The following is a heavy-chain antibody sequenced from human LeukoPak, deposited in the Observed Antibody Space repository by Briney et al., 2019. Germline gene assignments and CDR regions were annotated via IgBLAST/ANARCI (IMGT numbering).Heavy chain of an antibody. CDR3: AKDGGRYYDSSGYLDY. CDR1: GFTFSSYA. D-gene: IGHD3-22*01. CDR2: ISYDGSNK. V-gene: IGHV3-30-3*01. Sequence: GRSLRLSCAASGFTFSSYAMHWVRQAPGKGLEWVAVISYDGSNKYYADSVKGRFTISRDNSKNTLYLQMNSLRAEDTAVYYCAKDGGRYYDSSGYLDYWGQGTLVTVSS. J-gene: IGHJ4*02.